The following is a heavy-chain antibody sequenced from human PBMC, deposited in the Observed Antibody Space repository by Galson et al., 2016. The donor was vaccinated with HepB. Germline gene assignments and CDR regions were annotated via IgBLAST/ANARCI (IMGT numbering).Heavy chain of an antibody. CDR2: LSTSSSTI. Sequence: SLRLSCAASGFTFSSYSMNWVRQAPGKGLEWVSFLSTSSSTIYYSDSVKGRFTVSRDNGKNSLYLQMNSLRDEDTAVYYCARGLLYFDWYQLEGYGMDVCGQGTTVTVSS. D-gene: IGHD3-9*01. CDR3: ARGLLYFDWYQLEGYGMDV. J-gene: IGHJ6*02. CDR1: GFTFSSYS. V-gene: IGHV3-48*02.